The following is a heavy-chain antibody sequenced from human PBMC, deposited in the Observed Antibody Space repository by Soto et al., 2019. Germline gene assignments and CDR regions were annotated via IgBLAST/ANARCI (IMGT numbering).Heavy chain of an antibody. V-gene: IGHV3-23*01. CDR1: GFTFSSYA. CDR2: ISGSGGST. Sequence: GGSLRLSCAASGFTFSSYAMSWVRQAPGKGLEWVSAISGSGGSTYYADSVKGRFTISRDNSKNTLYLQMNSLRAEDTAVYYCAKDHHSFGGYCSGGSCYGGVGGNDYWGQGTLVTVSS. CDR3: AKDHHSFGGYCSGGSCYGGVGGNDY. J-gene: IGHJ4*02. D-gene: IGHD2-15*01.